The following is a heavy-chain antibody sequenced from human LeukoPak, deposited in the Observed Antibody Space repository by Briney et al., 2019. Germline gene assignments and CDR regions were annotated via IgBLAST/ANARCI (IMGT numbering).Heavy chain of an antibody. CDR1: GYTFTSYG. CDR3: ARVLTPLGYCSGGSCYSDYYYYMDV. V-gene: IGHV1-18*01. D-gene: IGHD2-15*01. J-gene: IGHJ6*03. Sequence: VASVKVSCTASGYTFTSYGISWVRQAPGQGLEWMGWISAYNGNTNYAQKLQGRVTMTTDTSTSTAYLELRSLRSDDTAVYYCARVLTPLGYCSGGSCYSDYYYYMDVWGKGTTVTISS. CDR2: ISAYNGNT.